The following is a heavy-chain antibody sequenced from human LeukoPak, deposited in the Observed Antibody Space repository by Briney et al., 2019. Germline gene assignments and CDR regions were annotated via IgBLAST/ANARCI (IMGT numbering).Heavy chain of an antibody. CDR3: AREIYCSSTSCYPVRRWFDP. D-gene: IGHD2-2*01. CDR2: MNPNSGNT. CDR1: GYTFTSYV. Sequence: ASLKVSCKASGYTFTSYVINWVRQATGQGLEWMGWMNPNSGNTGYAQKFQGRFTMTRNTSISTAYMELSSLRSEDTAVYYCAREIYCSSTSCYPVRRWFDPWGQGTLVTVSS. J-gene: IGHJ5*02. V-gene: IGHV1-8*01.